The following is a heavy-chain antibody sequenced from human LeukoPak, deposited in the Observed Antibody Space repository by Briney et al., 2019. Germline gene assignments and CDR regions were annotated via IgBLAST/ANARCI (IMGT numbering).Heavy chain of an antibody. CDR1: GYTFTSYG. D-gene: IGHD3-22*01. Sequence: GASVKVSCKASGYTFTSYGISWVRQAPRQGLEWMGWISAYNGNTNYAQKLQGRVTMTTDTSTSTAYMELRSLRSDDTAVYYCARVVYNYDSSGYYSDYWGQGTLVTVSS. CDR2: ISAYNGNT. CDR3: ARVVYNYDSSGYYSDY. V-gene: IGHV1-18*01. J-gene: IGHJ4*02.